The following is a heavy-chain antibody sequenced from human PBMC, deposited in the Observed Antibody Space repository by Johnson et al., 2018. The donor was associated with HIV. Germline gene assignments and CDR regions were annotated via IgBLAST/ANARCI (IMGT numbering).Heavy chain of an antibody. D-gene: IGHD3-16*01. CDR2: IHSGDTT. J-gene: IGHJ3*02. Sequence: VQLVESGGGLVQPGGSLRLSCAGSGFNVSDNYMSWVRQAPGKGLEWVSVIHSGDTTYYADSVKGRFTISRDNSKNTLYLQMNSLRAEDTAVYYCAKGRLGVAFDIWGQGTMVTVSS. CDR1: GFNVSDNY. CDR3: AKGRLGVAFDI. V-gene: IGHV3-66*02.